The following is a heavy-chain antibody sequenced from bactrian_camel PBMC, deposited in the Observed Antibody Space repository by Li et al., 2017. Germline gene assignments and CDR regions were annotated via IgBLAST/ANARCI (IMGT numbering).Heavy chain of an antibody. V-gene: IGHV3S40*01. CDR2: INGGGGKT. D-gene: IGHD2*01. Sequence: DVQLVESGGGLVQPGGSLRLSCAASGFTFSSYDMNWVRQGPGKGLEWVSAINGGGGKTIYADSVKGRFTISQDFANNMVYLQMNSLKPEDTAMCYCAADFSSCYSVPEKEFFGNWGQGTQVTVS. J-gene: IGHJ6*01. CDR3: AADFSSCYSVPEKEFFGN. CDR1: GFTFSSYD.